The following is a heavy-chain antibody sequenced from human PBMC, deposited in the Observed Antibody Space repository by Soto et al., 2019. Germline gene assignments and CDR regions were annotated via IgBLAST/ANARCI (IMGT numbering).Heavy chain of an antibody. CDR3: ARGHNLGGSTFDI. J-gene: IGHJ3*02. Sequence: SETLSLTCTVSGDSIFSHYCGWIRQPPGKGLEYIGYIYYSGSTNYNPSLKSRVTISVDMSREQFSLKLTSVTAADTAVYYCARGHNLGGSTFDIWGQGTSVTVSS. CDR2: IYYSGST. CDR1: GDSIFSHY. D-gene: IGHD3-16*01. V-gene: IGHV4-59*11.